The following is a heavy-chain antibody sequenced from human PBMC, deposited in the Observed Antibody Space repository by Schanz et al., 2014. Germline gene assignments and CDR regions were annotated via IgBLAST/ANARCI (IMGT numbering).Heavy chain of an antibody. CDR1: GFSLDIFA. Sequence: EVHLLESGGGLGEPGGSLRLSCATSGFSLDIFAVSWVRQAPGKGLEWVSSFNDGGVNKYYADSVKGRFTISSDNSKSPLYLQMSSLRAEDTAVYYCAKSQGSSFDSWGQGTLXTVSS. CDR2: FNDGGVNK. CDR3: AKSQGSSFDS. D-gene: IGHD6-13*01. J-gene: IGHJ4*02. V-gene: IGHV3-23*01.